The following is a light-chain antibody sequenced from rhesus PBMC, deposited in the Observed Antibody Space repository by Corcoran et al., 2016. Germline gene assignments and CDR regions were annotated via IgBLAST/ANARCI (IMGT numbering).Light chain of an antibody. CDR1: ENVGSY. J-gene: IGKJ4*01. CDR3: QQYNDLPLT. V-gene: IGKV3-40*03. Sequence: EIVMTQSPATLSLSPGETATLSCRASENVGSYLAWFQQKPGQAPKVLVNSANLRATGIPDRFSGSGSRTEFTLTISSLEPEDVGVYHCQQYNDLPLTFGGGTKVELK. CDR2: SAN.